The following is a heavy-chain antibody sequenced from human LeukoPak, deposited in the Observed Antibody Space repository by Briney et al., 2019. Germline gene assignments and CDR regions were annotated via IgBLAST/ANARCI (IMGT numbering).Heavy chain of an antibody. V-gene: IGHV4-34*01. CDR3: ASRKLGNDY. J-gene: IGHJ4*02. Sequence: SETLSLTCAVYGGSFSGYYWSWIRQPPGKGLEWIGEINHSGSTNYNPSLKSRVTISVGTSKNQFSLNLSSVTAADTAVYYCASRKLGNDYWGQGTLVTVSS. D-gene: IGHD7-27*01. CDR1: GGSFSGYY. CDR2: INHSGST.